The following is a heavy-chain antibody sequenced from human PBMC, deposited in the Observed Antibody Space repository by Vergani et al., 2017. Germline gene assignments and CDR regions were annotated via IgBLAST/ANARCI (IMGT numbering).Heavy chain of an antibody. Sequence: QVQLQESGPGLVKPPGTLSLTCAVSGGSISGTNWWSWVRQSPGKGLEWIGEIYHSGSTNYNPSLKSRVTISVDKSKNQFSLKLSSVTAADTAVYYCASLNYYYDSSGYSTGYYFDYWGQGTLVTVSS. D-gene: IGHD3-22*01. CDR1: GGSISGTNW. J-gene: IGHJ4*02. V-gene: IGHV4-4*03. CDR2: IYHSGST. CDR3: ASLNYYYDSSGYSTGYYFDY.